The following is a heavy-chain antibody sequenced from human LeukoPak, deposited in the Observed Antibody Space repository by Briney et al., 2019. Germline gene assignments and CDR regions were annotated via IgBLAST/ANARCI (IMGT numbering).Heavy chain of an antibody. CDR1: RGSISGSIRSYY. CDR2: ISSSGSV. D-gene: IGHD5-12*01. V-gene: IGHV4-4*09. Sequence: SETLSLTCTVSRGSISGSIRSYYWSWLRQPQGKGLEWIGYISSSGSVNDIPSLRSRVTISVDTSKNQFFLNLSSVSAADTAVYYCARIPLGYSGAYYFDYWGQGTLVTVSP. J-gene: IGHJ4*02. CDR3: ARIPLGYSGAYYFDY.